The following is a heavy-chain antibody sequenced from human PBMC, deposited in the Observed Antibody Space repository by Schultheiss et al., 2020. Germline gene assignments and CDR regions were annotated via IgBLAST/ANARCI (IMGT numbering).Heavy chain of an antibody. CDR1: GFTFSSYG. J-gene: IGHJ4*02. CDR2: ISYDGSNK. V-gene: IGHV3-33*05. Sequence: WGSLRLSCAASGFTFSSYGMHWVRQAPGKGLEWVAVISYDGSNKYYADSVKGRFTISRDNAKNTLYLQMNSLRAEDTAVYYCIRGSSGLSVYWGQGALVTVSS. CDR3: IRGSSGLSVY. D-gene: IGHD3-10*01.